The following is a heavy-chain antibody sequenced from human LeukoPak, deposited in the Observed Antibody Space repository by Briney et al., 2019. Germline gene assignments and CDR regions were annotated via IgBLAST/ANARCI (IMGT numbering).Heavy chain of an antibody. CDR1: GFTFSSYW. CDR3: ATSNYYGSGSYNY. D-gene: IGHD3-10*01. CDR2: IKQDGSEK. J-gene: IGHJ4*02. Sequence: QTGGSLRLSCAASGFTFSSYWMTWVRQAPGKGLEWVANIKQDGSEKYHVDSVKGRFTISRDNAKNSLYLQMNSLKAEDTAVYYCATSNYYGSGSYNYWGQGTLVTVSS. V-gene: IGHV3-7*01.